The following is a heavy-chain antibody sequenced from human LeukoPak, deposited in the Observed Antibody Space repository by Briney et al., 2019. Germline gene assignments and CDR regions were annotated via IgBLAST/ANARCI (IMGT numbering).Heavy chain of an antibody. CDR2: IYSGGST. V-gene: IGHV3-53*01. Sequence: GGSLRLSCAASGFTVSSNYMSWVRQAPGKGLEWVSVIYSGGSTYYADSVKGRFTISRDNSKNTLYLQMNSLRAEDTAVYYCAREGPGTTRGENWFDPWGQGTLVTVSS. CDR3: AREGPGTTRGENWFDP. J-gene: IGHJ5*02. CDR1: GFTVSSNY. D-gene: IGHD1-1*01.